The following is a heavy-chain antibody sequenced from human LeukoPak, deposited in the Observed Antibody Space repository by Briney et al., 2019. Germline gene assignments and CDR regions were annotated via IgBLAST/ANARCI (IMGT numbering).Heavy chain of an antibody. CDR2: ISSSGSTI. CDR1: GFTFSDYY. CDR3: AKDKPPGSYYYGSTGY. J-gene: IGHJ4*02. D-gene: IGHD3-10*01. V-gene: IGHV3-11*01. Sequence: GGSLRLSCAASGFTFSDYYMSWIRQAPGKGMEWVSYISSSGSTIYYADSVKGRFTISRDNSKNTLYLQMNSLRAEDTAVYYCAKDKPPGSYYYGSTGYWGQGTLVTVSS.